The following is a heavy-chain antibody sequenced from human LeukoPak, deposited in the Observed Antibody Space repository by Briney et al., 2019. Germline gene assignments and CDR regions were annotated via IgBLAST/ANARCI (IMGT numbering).Heavy chain of an antibody. Sequence: PGRSLRLSCAASGFTFSFYAMSWVRQAPGKGLEWVSTIYGNGDSTNYADSVKGRFTISRDNSKNTLYLQMNSLRVDDTAVYYCARDPGGSFDYWGQGTLVTVSS. V-gene: IGHV3-23*01. CDR3: ARDPGGSFDY. CDR2: IYGNGDST. D-gene: IGHD2-15*01. J-gene: IGHJ4*02. CDR1: GFTFSFYA.